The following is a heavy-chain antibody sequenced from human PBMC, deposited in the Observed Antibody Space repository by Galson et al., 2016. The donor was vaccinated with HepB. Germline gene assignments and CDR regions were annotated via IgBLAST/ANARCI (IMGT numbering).Heavy chain of an antibody. V-gene: IGHV1-69*06. D-gene: IGHD2-15*01. CDR1: GGTFSSYG. Sequence: SVKVSCKASGGTFSSYGITWVRQAPGQGLEWMGGIIPVSGTSKYAQKFQGRVTISADISTNTAYMELSSLRFEDTAVYYCARAHLLGYCSGGTCYDYHNYMDVWGKGTTVTVSS. CDR3: ARAHLLGYCSGGTCYDYHNYMDV. J-gene: IGHJ6*03. CDR2: IIPVSGTS.